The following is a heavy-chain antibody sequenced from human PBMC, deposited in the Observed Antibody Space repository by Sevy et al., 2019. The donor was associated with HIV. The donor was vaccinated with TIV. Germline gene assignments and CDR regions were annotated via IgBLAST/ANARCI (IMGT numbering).Heavy chain of an antibody. V-gene: IGHV3-21*01. D-gene: IGHD2-15*01. CDR3: ARDLVIPATTDYFYYGMDV. Sequence: GGSLRLSCAASGFTIRTYNMNWVRQAPGKGLEWVSSISSSSTYIYYADSVKGRFTISSDNAKNSLYLQMSSLSAEDTAVYYCARDLVIPATTDYFYYGMDVWGQGTTVTVSS. CDR2: ISSSSTYI. J-gene: IGHJ6*02. CDR1: GFTIRTYN.